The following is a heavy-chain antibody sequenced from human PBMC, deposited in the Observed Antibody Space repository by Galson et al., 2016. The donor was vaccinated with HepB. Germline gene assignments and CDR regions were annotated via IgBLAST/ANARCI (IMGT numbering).Heavy chain of an antibody. CDR1: GGSVRSPSYY. Sequence: SETLSLTCTVSGGSVRSPSYYWTWIRQPPGKGLEWIGYVYYNGGTNYNPSLKSRVTISLDTSKKHFSLQLTSVTAADTAVYYCARWGTYSEKHAFDIWGQGTMVTVSS. V-gene: IGHV4-61*03. J-gene: IGHJ3*02. D-gene: IGHD3-16*01. CDR2: VYYNGGT. CDR3: ARWGTYSEKHAFDI.